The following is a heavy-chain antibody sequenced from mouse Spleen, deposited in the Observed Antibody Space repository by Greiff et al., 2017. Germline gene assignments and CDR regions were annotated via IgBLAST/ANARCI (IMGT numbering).Heavy chain of an antibody. V-gene: IGHV1-15*01. D-gene: IGHD2-12*01. Sequence: VKLMESGAELVRPGASVTLSCKASGYTFTDYEMHWVKQTPVHGLEWIGAIDPETGGTAYNQKFKGKAILTADKSSSTAYMELRSLTSEDSAVYYCTYAAWFAYWGQGTLVTVSA. CDR1: GYTFTDYE. CDR2: IDPETGGT. J-gene: IGHJ3*01. CDR3: TYAAWFAY.